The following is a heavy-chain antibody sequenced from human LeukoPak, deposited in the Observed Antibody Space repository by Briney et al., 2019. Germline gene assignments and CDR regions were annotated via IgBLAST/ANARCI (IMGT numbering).Heavy chain of an antibody. Sequence: ASVRVSCKTSGYPFTTWEINWVRQAAGQGLEWMGWVHPNSGNTAYAQKFQGRVTMTRDTSISTAYMELSGLRSDDTAVYFCARGPRNDPWGQGTLVTVSS. CDR1: GYPFTTWE. D-gene: IGHD1-14*01. CDR3: ARGPRNDP. J-gene: IGHJ5*02. V-gene: IGHV1-8*01. CDR2: VHPNSGNT.